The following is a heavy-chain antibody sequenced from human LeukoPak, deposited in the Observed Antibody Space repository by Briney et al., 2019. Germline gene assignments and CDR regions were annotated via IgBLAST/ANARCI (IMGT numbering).Heavy chain of an antibody. CDR2: ISYDGRNK. J-gene: IGHJ3*01. Sequence: GGSLRLSCAASGFTFNNQDMHWVRQPPGKGLDWVAGISYDGRNKYYADSVKGRFTISRDNPKNTLNLQMNSLRTEDTAVYYCAKPRDIDSWAFDVWGQGTMVTVS. CDR3: AKPRDIDSWAFDV. V-gene: IGHV3-30*18. CDR1: GFTFNNQD. D-gene: IGHD2-15*01.